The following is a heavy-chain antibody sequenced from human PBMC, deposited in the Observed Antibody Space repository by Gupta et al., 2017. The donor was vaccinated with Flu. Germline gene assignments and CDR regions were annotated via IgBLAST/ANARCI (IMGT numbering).Heavy chain of an antibody. V-gene: IGHV3-30-3*01. D-gene: IGHD3-3*01. J-gene: IGHJ5*02. CDR2: ISYDGSNK. Sequence: QVQLVESGGGVVQPGRSLRLSCAASGFTFSSYAMHWVRQAPGKGLEWVAVISYDGSNKYYADSVKGRFTISRDNSKNTLYLQMNSLRAEDTAVYYCTIFGVVIGLNNWFDPWGQGTLVTVSS. CDR3: TIFGVVIGLNNWFDP. CDR1: GFTFSSYA.